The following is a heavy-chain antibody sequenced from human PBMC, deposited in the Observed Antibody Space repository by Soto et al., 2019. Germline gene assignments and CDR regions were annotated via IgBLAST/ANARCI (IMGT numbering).Heavy chain of an antibody. V-gene: IGHV3-23*01. CDR3: AKDSGPWIS. CDR2: ISGSGGST. CDR1: GYTFSTYA. J-gene: IGHJ5*02. D-gene: IGHD5-12*01. Sequence: PGGSLRHSCAASGYTFSTYAMTWVRQAPGKGLEWVSGISGSGGSTDYADSVKGRFTISRDNSKNTLYLQMNSLKAEDTAVYYCAKDSGPWISWGQGTLVTVSS.